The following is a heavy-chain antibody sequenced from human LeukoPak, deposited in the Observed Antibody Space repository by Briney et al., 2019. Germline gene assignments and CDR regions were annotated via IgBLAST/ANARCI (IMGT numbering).Heavy chain of an antibody. CDR3: ARDGYGSGSYYYYYYGMDV. J-gene: IGHJ6*04. CDR1: GFTLSIYE. Sequence: GGSLRLSCGLSGFTLSIYEKIGLRQATGKGVEGVSYISSSGSTIYYADSVKGQFTISRDNSKNTLYLQMNSLRAEDTAVYYCARDGYGSGSYYYYYYGMDVWGKGTTVTVSS. D-gene: IGHD3-10*01. V-gene: IGHV3-48*03. CDR2: ISSSGSTI.